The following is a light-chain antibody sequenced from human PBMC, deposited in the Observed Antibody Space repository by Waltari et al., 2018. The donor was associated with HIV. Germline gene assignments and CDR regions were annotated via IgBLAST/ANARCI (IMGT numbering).Light chain of an antibody. CDR1: QDINLW. CDR3: HYYGTPFRP. V-gene: IGKV1-5*03. CDR2: TAS. Sequence: DIERTQSPSIVAGAVGDRVTITCRASQDINLWLALYQRKPGQAPMFLMYTASILVDAVPPRFSGSRSVTEFTLTITGLPPDDFAPYCCHYYGTPFRPFGQATKV. J-gene: IGKJ1*01.